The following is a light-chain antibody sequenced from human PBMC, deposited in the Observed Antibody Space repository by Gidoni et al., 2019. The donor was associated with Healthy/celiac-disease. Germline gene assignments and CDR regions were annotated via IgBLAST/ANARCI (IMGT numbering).Light chain of an antibody. Sequence: DIVFTLSPGTLFLSPGERATLSCRASQSVSSSYLAWYQQKPGQAPRLLIYGATSRATGIPDRCSGSGSGTDFTLTISRLEPEDFEVYYCQQYGSSPSTFGQGTRLEIK. CDR2: GAT. J-gene: IGKJ5*01. CDR1: QSVSSSY. V-gene: IGKV3-20*01. CDR3: QQYGSSPST.